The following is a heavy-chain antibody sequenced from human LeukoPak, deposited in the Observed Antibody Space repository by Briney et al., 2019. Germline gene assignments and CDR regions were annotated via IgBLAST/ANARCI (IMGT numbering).Heavy chain of an antibody. Sequence: GGSLRLSCAASGFTISSFSMNWVRQAPGKGLEWVSSISSSSSYIYYADSVKGRFTISRHNAKNSLYLQMNSLRAEDTAVYYCARAYSGTYGLGYYYTDVWGKGTTVTVSS. CDR3: ARAYSGTYGLGYYYTDV. CDR2: ISSSSSYI. CDR1: GFTISSFS. D-gene: IGHD1-26*01. V-gene: IGHV3-21*01. J-gene: IGHJ6*03.